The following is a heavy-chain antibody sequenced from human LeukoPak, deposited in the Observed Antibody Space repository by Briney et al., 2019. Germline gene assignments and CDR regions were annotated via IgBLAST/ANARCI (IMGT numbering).Heavy chain of an antibody. D-gene: IGHD2-8*01. J-gene: IGHJ4*02. CDR1: GGSIRFYH. Sequence: KPSETLSLTCTVCGGSIRFYHGSWIRQSPGKALEWIAYINSRGDTKYNPSLNSRVTISMHTPKYKFSLTLRSSTAADSVLYYCARTTSNGSVDYGGQGTQVPVSA. CDR2: INSRGDT. V-gene: IGHV4-59*08. CDR3: ARTTSNGSVDY.